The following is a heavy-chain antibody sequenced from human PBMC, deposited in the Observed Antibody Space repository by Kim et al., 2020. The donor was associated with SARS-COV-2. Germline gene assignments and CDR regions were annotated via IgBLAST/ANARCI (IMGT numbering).Heavy chain of an antibody. CDR1: GFTFSIYS. CDR3: ARNTAVVGRDAFDV. J-gene: IGHJ3*01. Sequence: GGSLRLSCAASGFTFSIYSMHWVRQDPGKGLEWVSVISSDGSNKYYAYSVKGRFSISRDNSKNTLYLQMDSLRVEDTAVYYCARNTAVVGRDAFDVWGQWTKVSAPS. D-gene: IGHD3-22*01. V-gene: IGHV3-30*04. CDR2: ISSDGSNK.